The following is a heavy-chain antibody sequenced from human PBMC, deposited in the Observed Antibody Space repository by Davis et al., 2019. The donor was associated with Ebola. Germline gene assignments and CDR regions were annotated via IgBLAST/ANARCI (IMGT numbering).Heavy chain of an antibody. CDR1: GFTFSSYA. CDR2: ISGSGGST. V-gene: IGHV3-23*01. Sequence: GESLKISCAASGFTFSSYAMSWVRQAPGKGLEWVSAISGSGGSTYYADSVKGRFTISRDNSKNTLYLQMNSLRAEDTAVYYCTTVEWEPPSRFDYWGQGTLVTVSS. CDR3: TTVEWEPPSRFDY. D-gene: IGHD1-26*01. J-gene: IGHJ4*02.